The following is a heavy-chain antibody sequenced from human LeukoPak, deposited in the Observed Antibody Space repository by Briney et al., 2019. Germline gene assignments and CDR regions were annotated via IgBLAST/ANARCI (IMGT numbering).Heavy chain of an antibody. D-gene: IGHD6-13*01. J-gene: IGHJ5*02. V-gene: IGHV1-69*05. Sequence: SVRVSCAASGGTFSSYAISWVRQAPGQGLECEGGIIPIFGTANYAQKFQGRVTITTDQSTSTAYMELSSLRTEDTAVYYCARVAAAVKNWFDAWGQGTLSPSPQ. CDR1: GGTFSSYA. CDR2: IIPIFGTA. CDR3: ARVAAAVKNWFDA.